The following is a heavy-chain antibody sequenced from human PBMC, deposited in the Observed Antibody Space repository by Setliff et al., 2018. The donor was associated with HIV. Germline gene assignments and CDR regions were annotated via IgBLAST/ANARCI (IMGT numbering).Heavy chain of an antibody. Sequence: PSETLSLTCAVSGGSVDSRDYYRGWIRQPPGKGLEWIGNILYGGTTYYTPPLKSRVSISVDTSRNQFSLRLNSVTAADTAVYYCARPTTGLGGGAAFDIWGQGTMVTVSS. CDR3: ARPTTGLGGGAAFDI. CDR1: GGSVDSRDYY. CDR2: ILYGGTT. V-gene: IGHV4-39*01. D-gene: IGHD2-8*01. J-gene: IGHJ3*02.